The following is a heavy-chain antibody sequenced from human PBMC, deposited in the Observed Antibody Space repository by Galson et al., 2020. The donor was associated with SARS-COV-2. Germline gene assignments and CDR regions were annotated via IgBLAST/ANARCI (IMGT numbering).Heavy chain of an antibody. Sequence: NSGGSLRLSCAASGFTFSSYSMNWVRQAPGKGLEWVSSISSSSSYIYYADSVKGRFTISRDNAKNSLYLQMNSLRAEDTAVYYCARDRNYYGSGSYDAFDIWGQGTMVTVSS. CDR2: ISSSSSYI. CDR1: GFTFSSYS. D-gene: IGHD3-10*01. J-gene: IGHJ3*02. V-gene: IGHV3-21*01. CDR3: ARDRNYYGSGSYDAFDI.